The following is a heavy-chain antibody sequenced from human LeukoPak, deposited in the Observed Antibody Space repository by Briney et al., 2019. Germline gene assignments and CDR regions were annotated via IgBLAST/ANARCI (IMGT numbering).Heavy chain of an antibody. J-gene: IGHJ6*03. V-gene: IGHV3-66*02. CDR2: IYSGGST. CDR1: GFTFSSYA. D-gene: IGHD2-2*01. CDR3: ARDRIGVVVPAAQPGAYYYYMDV. Sequence: GGSLRLSCAASGFTFSSYAMSWVRQAPGKGLEWVSVIYSGGSTYYADSVKGRFTISRDNSKNTLYLQMNSLRAEDTAVYYCARDRIGVVVPAAQPGAYYYYMDVWGQGTLVTVSS.